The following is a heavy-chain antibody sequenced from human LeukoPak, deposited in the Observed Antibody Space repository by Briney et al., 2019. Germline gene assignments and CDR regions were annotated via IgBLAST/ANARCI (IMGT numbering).Heavy chain of an antibody. V-gene: IGHV3-64D*06. CDR3: VKDPAATGAFDI. J-gene: IGHJ3*02. CDR1: GFTLSSYA. Sequence: PGGSLRLSCSATGFTLSSYAMHWVRQAPGKGLEYVSAISSNGGSTYYADSVKGRFTISRDNSKNTLYLQMSSLRAEDTAVYYCVKDPAATGAFDIWGQGTMVTVSS. CDR2: ISSNGGST. D-gene: IGHD2-15*01.